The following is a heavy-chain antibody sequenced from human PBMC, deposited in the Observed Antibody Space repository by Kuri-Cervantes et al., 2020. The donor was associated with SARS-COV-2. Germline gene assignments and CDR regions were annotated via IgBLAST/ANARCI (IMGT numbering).Heavy chain of an antibody. J-gene: IGHJ6*02. CDR1: GDTFSSYA. CDR2: IIPIFGTA. CDR3: ASFGRSSYGYDYYYYYGMDV. V-gene: IGHV1-69*06. Sequence: SVKVSCKASGDTFSSYAISWVRQAPGQGLEWMGGIIPIFGTANYAQKFQGRVTITADKSTSTAYMELSSLRSEDTAVYYCASFGRSSYGYDYYYYYGMDVWGQGTTVTVSS. D-gene: IGHD5-18*01.